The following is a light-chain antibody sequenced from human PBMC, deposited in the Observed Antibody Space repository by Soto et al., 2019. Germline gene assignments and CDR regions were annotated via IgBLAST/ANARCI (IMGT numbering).Light chain of an antibody. CDR1: QSVTSSC. V-gene: IGKV3-20*01. CDR2: GAS. CDR3: QQYGTSPRT. J-gene: IGKJ1*01. Sequence: DIVLTQSPGTLSLSPGERATLSCRASQSVTSSCLAWYQQKPGQAPRLLIHGASSRATGIPDRFSGSGSGTDFTLTISRLEPEDFAVYYCQQYGTSPRTFGQGTKVDIK.